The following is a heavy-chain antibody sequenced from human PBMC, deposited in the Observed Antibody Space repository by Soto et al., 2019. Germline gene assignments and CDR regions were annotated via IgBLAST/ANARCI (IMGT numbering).Heavy chain of an antibody. CDR1: GFTFSSYG. CDR3: ARGVHSSGWSTIYFQP. Sequence: PXGSLRLSCAASGFTFSSYGMHWVRQAPGKGLDWVAVIWYDGSNKYYADSVKGRFTISRDNSKNTLYLQMNSLRAEDTAVYYCARGVHSSGWSTIYFQPWGQGTLVTVSS. V-gene: IGHV3-33*01. J-gene: IGHJ1*01. CDR2: IWYDGSNK. D-gene: IGHD6-19*01.